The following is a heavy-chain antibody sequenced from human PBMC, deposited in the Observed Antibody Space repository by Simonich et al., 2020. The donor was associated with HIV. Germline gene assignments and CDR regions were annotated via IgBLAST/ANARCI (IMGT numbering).Heavy chain of an antibody. CDR1: GGSFSGYY. V-gene: IGHV4-34*01. CDR3: ARGGYCSGGSCYPLFSRYGMDV. Sequence: QVQLQQWGAGLLKPSETLSLTCAVYGGSFSGYYWSWIRQPPGKGLAWIGEINHSGRTNYNPTLKSRLPISVDTSKNQFSLKLSAVTAADTAVYYCARGGYCSGGSCYPLFSRYGMDVWGQGTTVTVSS. CDR2: INHSGRT. J-gene: IGHJ6*02. D-gene: IGHD2-15*01.